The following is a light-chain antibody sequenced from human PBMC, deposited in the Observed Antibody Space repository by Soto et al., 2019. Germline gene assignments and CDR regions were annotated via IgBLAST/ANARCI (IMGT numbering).Light chain of an antibody. V-gene: IGKV3-11*01. CDR3: QQRSNWPST. J-gene: IGKJ3*01. CDR2: DAS. Sequence: EIVMTQSPATLSVSPGGRATLSCRASQSIRDTLAWYQQKPGQAPRLXIYDASNRETGIPARFSGSGSGTEFTLTISSLEPEDFAVYYCQQRSNWPSTFGPGAKVDIK. CDR1: QSIRDT.